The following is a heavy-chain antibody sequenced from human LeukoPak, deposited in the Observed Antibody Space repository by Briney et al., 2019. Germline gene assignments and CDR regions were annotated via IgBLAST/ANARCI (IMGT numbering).Heavy chain of an antibody. CDR3: AREVPYYDSSGGPLDY. CDR1: GYTFTGYF. D-gene: IGHD3-22*01. V-gene: IGHV1-2*02. CDR2: INPNNGGT. Sequence: ASVKVSCKASGYTFTGYFIHWVRQAPGQGLEWMGWINPNNGGTNYAQKLQGRVTMTRDTSVSTAYMELSSLRSEDTAVYYCAREVPYYDSSGGPLDYWGQGTLVTVSS. J-gene: IGHJ4*02.